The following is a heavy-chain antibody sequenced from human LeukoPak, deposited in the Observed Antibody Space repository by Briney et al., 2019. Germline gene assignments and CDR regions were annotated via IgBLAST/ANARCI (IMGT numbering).Heavy chain of an antibody. D-gene: IGHD1-26*01. V-gene: IGHV4-4*07. CDR1: GGSISSYD. J-gene: IGHJ4*02. CDR2: IYTSGST. CDR3: ARDSLSGSNTFIDY. Sequence: SETLSLTCTVTGGSISSYDWSWIRQPAGQGLHWIGRIYTSGSTNYNPSLKSRVTISVDKSKNQFSLKLSSVTAADTAVYYCARDSLSGSNTFIDYWGQGTLVTVAS.